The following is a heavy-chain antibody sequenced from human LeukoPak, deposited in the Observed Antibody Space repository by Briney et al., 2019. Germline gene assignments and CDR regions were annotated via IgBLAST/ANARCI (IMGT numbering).Heavy chain of an antibody. CDR1: GYTFTGYY. CDR3: ARDKGGSGYYFF. V-gene: IGHV1-2*06. D-gene: IGHD3-22*01. CDR2: INPNSGGT. Sequence: ASVKVSCKASGYTFTGYYMHWVRQAPGQGLEWMGRINPNSGGTNYAQKFQGRVTMTRDTSISTAYMELSRLRSDDTAVYYCARDKGGSGYYFFWGQGTLVTVSS. J-gene: IGHJ4*02.